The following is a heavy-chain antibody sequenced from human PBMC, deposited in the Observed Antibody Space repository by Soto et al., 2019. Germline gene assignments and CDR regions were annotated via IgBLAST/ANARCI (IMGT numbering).Heavy chain of an antibody. D-gene: IGHD6-13*01. V-gene: IGHV1-2*04. CDR3: ARGEQQLENYYYYGMDV. CDR2: INPNSGGT. Sequence: ASVKVSCKASGYTFTGYYMHWGRQAPGQGLKWMGWINPNSGGTNYAQKFQGWVTMTRDTSISTAYMELSRLRSDDTAVYYCARGEQQLENYYYYGMDVWGQGTTVTVSS. CDR1: GYTFTGYY. J-gene: IGHJ6*02.